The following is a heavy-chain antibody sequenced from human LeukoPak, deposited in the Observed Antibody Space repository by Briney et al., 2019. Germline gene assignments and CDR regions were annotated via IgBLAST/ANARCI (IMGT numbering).Heavy chain of an antibody. CDR2: IYDRGPA. J-gene: IGHJ5*02. CDR3: ARSRQASGLFSS. Sequence: SETLSLTCTVSGGSISSGGYYWSWIRQPPGTGLEWIGCIYDRGPAHYNPSLKSRFTISVDRPKNQFFLNVTSLTAADTAVYYCARSRQASGLFSSWGQGTLVVVSS. CDR1: GGSISSGGYY. V-gene: IGHV4-30-2*01. D-gene: IGHD3-10*01.